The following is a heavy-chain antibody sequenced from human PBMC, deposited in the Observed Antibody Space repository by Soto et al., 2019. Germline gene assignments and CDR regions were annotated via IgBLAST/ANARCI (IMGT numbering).Heavy chain of an antibody. Sequence: QVQLQESGPGLVKPSQTLSLTCTVSGGSISSGGYYWSWIRQHPGKGLEWIGYIYYSGSTYYNPSLKSRVTISVDTSKNQFALKLSSVTAADTAVYDCARDQVRETNFDLWGRGTLVTVSS. J-gene: IGHJ2*01. CDR2: IYYSGST. CDR1: GGSISSGGYY. CDR3: ARDQVRETNFDL. V-gene: IGHV4-31*03. D-gene: IGHD3-10*01.